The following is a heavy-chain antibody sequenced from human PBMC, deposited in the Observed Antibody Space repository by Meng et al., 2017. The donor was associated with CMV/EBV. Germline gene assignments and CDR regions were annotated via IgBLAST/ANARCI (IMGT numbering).Heavy chain of an antibody. D-gene: IGHD3-22*01. CDR3: ARNYYDSSGYPLGAFDI. Sequence: QGGLGQAGAEVKKPGASVKVSCKASGYTFTGYYMHWVRQAPGQGLEWMGWINPNSGGTNYAQKFQGRVTMTRDTSISTAYMELSRLRSDDTAVYYCARNYYDSSGYPLGAFDIWGQGTMVTVSS. CDR1: GYTFTGYY. CDR2: INPNSGGT. V-gene: IGHV1-2*02. J-gene: IGHJ3*02.